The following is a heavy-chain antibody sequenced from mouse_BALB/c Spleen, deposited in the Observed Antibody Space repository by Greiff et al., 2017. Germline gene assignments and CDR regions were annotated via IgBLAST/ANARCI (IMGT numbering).Heavy chain of an antibody. CDR1: GFTFSSFG. CDR2: ISSGSSTI. D-gene: IGHD2-1*01. V-gene: IGHV5-17*02. Sequence: EVQLVESGGGLVQPGGSRKLSCAASGFTFSSFGMHWVRQAPEKGLEWVAYISSGSSTIYYADTVKGRFTISRDNPKNTLFLQMTSLRSEDTAMYYCAREGNSPTFDYWGQGTTLTVSS. J-gene: IGHJ2*01. CDR3: AREGNSPTFDY.